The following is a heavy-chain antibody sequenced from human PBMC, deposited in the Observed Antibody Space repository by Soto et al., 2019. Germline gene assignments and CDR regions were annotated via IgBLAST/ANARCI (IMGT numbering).Heavy chain of an antibody. D-gene: IGHD1-26*01. V-gene: IGHV4-30-4*01. CDR1: GGSIRSCGYY. CDR3: ARDQRDTWENWFHP. J-gene: IGHJ5*02. Sequence: PSETLSLTCTVSGGSIRSCGYYWSWFRHNPRRGLEWIGNIYYSGNTYYNPSLKSRLTISVDTSKNQFSLKLSSVTAADTAVYYCARDQRDTWENWFHPWGQGTLLTVPS. CDR2: IYYSGNT.